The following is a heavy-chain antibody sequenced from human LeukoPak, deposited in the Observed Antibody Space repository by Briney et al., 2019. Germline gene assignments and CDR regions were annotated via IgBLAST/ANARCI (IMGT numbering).Heavy chain of an antibody. V-gene: IGHV1-24*01. CDR3: ATALIGDYGIFDY. CDR1: GYTLTELS. CDR2: FDPEDGEI. D-gene: IGHD4-17*01. Sequence: ASVKVSCKVSGYTLTELSVHWVRRAPGKGLERMGGFDPEDGEIIYAQKFQGRVTMTEDTSTDTASMELSSLRSEDTAVYYCATALIGDYGIFDYWGQGTLVAVSS. J-gene: IGHJ4*02.